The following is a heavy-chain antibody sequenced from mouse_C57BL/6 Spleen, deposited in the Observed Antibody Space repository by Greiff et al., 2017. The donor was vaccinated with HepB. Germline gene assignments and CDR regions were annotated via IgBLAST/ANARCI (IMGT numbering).Heavy chain of an antibody. Sequence: QVQLQQSGPELVKPGASVKISCKASGYSFTSYYIHWVKQRPGQGLEWIGWIYPGSGNTKFNEKFKGKATLTADTSSSTAYMQLSSLTSEDSAVYYCAFITTVVTRGNAMDYWGQGTSVTVSS. V-gene: IGHV1-66*01. CDR1: GYSFTSYY. CDR2: IYPGSGNT. D-gene: IGHD1-1*01. J-gene: IGHJ4*01. CDR3: AFITTVVTRGNAMDY.